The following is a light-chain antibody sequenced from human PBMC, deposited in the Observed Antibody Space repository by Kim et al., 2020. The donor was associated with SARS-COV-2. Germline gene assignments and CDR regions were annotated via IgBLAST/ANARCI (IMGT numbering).Light chain of an antibody. CDR3: KQLNYDPLT. Sequence: AAVGDRVTITCRASQDISSSFAWYQQKPGKAPNLLIYDASTLQSGVPSRFSGSGSGTEFALTISSLQPEDFATYYCKQLNYDPLTFGGGTKVDIK. CDR1: QDISSS. V-gene: IGKV1-9*01. CDR2: DAS. J-gene: IGKJ4*01.